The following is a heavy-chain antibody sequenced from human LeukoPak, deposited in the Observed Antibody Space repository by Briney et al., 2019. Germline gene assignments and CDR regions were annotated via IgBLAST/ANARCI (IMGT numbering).Heavy chain of an antibody. V-gene: IGHV1-69*04. Sequence: ASVKVSCKASGGTFSSYAISWVRQAPGQGLEWMGRIIPILGIANYAQKFQGRVTITADKSTSTAYMELSSLRSEDTAVYYCARDPSPGGYGYGEGVSQHWGQGTLVTVSS. CDR3: ARDPSPGGYGYGEGVSQH. CDR2: IIPILGIA. J-gene: IGHJ1*01. D-gene: IGHD5-18*01. CDR1: GGTFSSYA.